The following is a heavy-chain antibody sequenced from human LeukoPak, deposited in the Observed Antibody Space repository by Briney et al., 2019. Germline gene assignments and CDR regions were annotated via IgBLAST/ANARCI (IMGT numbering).Heavy chain of an antibody. CDR1: VTTFTIYY. V-gene: IGHV1-46*01. CDR3: ARDNTAGGPFDY. D-gene: IGHD6-13*01. J-gene: IGHJ4*02. Sequence: ASVKVSCKASVTTFTIYYMHWVRQAPGQGLELMGIINPSGGRTNYAQKFQGRVTMTRDTSTSAVYMELSSLRSEDTAIYYCARDNTAGGPFDYWGQGTLVTVSS. CDR2: INPSGGRT.